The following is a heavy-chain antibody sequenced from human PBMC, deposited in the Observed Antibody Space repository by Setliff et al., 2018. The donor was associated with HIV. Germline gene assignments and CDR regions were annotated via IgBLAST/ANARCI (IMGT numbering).Heavy chain of an antibody. D-gene: IGHD2-2*02. Sequence: SETLSLTCTVSAASIRSHYWSWIRQSPGKGLEWIGNSYYTGSTDYNPSFKSRVTISLDKSNNQISLNLSSATAADTAVYYCARHTVFVRYFDHWGQGMLVTVSS. J-gene: IGHJ4*02. V-gene: IGHV4-59*11. CDR3: ARHTVFVRYFDH. CDR1: AASIRSHY. CDR2: SYYTGST.